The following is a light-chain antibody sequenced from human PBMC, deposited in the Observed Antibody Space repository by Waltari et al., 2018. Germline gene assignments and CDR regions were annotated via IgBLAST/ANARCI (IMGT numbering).Light chain of an antibody. Sequence: SALTQPASVSASPGQSITISCTGSSSDVGSYDLVAWYQQHPGQAPHLLSYEVDQRPSGVSCRFSGAKSGNAASLTISGLQAEDEAHYFCSSYTYGGPWVFGGGTLLTVL. CDR3: SSYTYGGPWV. CDR2: EVD. CDR1: SSDVGSYDL. V-gene: IGLV2-23*02. J-gene: IGLJ2*01.